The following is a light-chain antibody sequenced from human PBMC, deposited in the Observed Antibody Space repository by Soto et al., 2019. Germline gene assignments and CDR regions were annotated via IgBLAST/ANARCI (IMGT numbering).Light chain of an antibody. CDR2: KAS. CDR3: QQYNSYPYT. J-gene: IGKJ2*01. Sequence: DIQMTQFPSTLSASVGDRVTITCRASQSISSWLAWYQQKPGKAPKVLIYKASSLERGVPLRFSGSGSGTEFTLTISSLQPDDFATFYCQQYNSYPYTFGQGTKLEIK. CDR1: QSISSW. V-gene: IGKV1-5*03.